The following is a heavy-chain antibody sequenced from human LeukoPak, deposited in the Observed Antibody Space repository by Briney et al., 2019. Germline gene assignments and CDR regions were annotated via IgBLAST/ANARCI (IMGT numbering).Heavy chain of an antibody. Sequence: SETLSLTCTVSGGSISSYYWSWIRQPAGKGLEWIGRIYTSGSTNYNPSLKSRVTMSVDTSKNQFSLKLSSVTAADTAVYYCARGAGSGTYKRFDFWGQGILVTVSS. CDR1: GGSISSYY. V-gene: IGHV4-4*07. CDR3: ARGAGSGTYKRFDF. J-gene: IGHJ4*02. D-gene: IGHD3-10*01. CDR2: IYTSGST.